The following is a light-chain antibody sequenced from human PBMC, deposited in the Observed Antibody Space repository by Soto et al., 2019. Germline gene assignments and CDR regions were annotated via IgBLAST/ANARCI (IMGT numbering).Light chain of an antibody. CDR1: QNVNSN. CDR2: GAS. V-gene: IGKV3-15*01. CDR3: EQCDYWPLT. J-gene: IGKJ4*01. Sequence: EKVLTQSPATLSVSPGERATLSCRASQNVNSNLVWYQQKPGQAPRLLIYGASTRATGNPGRFSGSASWTDFNLAISGPQAEDLAVYYGEQCDYWPLTFGGGTKVEIK.